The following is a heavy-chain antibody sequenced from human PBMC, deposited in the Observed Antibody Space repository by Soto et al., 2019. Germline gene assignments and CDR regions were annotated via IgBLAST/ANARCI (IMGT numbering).Heavy chain of an antibody. Sequence: EVQLLESGGGLVQPGGSLRLSCAASAFTFSNYAMNWVRQAPGKGLEWVSGISGGGGSTYYTDSVRGRFTVSRDNSKKKVYLQMDRLRAEDKAGYYCAKSGNHDYVWGSYRLDYWGQGTLVTVSS. CDR1: AFTFSNYA. CDR3: AKSGNHDYVWGSYRLDY. J-gene: IGHJ4*02. V-gene: IGHV3-23*01. D-gene: IGHD3-16*02. CDR2: ISGGGGST.